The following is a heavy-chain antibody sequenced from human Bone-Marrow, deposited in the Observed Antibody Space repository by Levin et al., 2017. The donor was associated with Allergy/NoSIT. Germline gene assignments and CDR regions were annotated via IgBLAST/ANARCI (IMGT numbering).Heavy chain of an antibody. D-gene: IGHD3-10*01. CDR2: FDPEVGET. J-gene: IGHJ4*02. V-gene: IGHV1-24*01. Sequence: ASVKVSCKVSGYTLTELSMHWVRQAPGKGLEWMGGFDPEVGETIYAQKFQGRLTMTEDTSTDTAYMQLSSLRSEDTAVYYCATPMIRGRDDYWGQGTLVTVSS. CDR3: ATPMIRGRDDY. CDR1: GYTLTELS.